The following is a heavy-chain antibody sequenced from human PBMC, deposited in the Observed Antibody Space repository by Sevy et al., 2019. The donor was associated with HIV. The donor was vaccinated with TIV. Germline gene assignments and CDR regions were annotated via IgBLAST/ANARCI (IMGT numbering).Heavy chain of an antibody. CDR3: ARVLGLGYCSGGSCYSEFDAFDI. J-gene: IGHJ3*02. D-gene: IGHD2-15*01. V-gene: IGHV3-21*01. CDR2: ISSSSCYI. Sequence: GGSLRLSCAASGFTFSSYSMNWVRQAPGKGLEWVSSISSSSCYIYYADSVKGRFTISRDNAKNSLYLQMNSLRAEDTAVYYCARVLGLGYCSGGSCYSEFDAFDIWGQGTMVTVSS. CDR1: GFTFSSYS.